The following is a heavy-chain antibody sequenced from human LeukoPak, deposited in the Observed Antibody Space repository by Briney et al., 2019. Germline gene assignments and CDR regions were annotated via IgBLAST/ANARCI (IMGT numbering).Heavy chain of an antibody. J-gene: IGHJ4*02. CDR1: GFTFSSYA. CDR2: ISYDGSNK. CDR3: ARDWRRGEYSYGLDY. D-gene: IGHD5-18*01. Sequence: RSGRSLRLSCAASGFTFSSYAMHWVRQAPGKGLEWVAVISYDGSNKYYADSVKGRFTISRDNSKNTLYLQMNSLRAEDTAVYYCARDWRRGEYSYGLDYWGQGTLVTVSS. V-gene: IGHV3-30-3*01.